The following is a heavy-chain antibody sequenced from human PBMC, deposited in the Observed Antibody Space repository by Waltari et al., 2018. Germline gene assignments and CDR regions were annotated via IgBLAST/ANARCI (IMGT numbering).Heavy chain of an antibody. Sequence: QVQLQESGQGLVKPSGTLSLTCAVSGDSISGNYWWRWVRQSPEKGLEWIGQVHHSGKTHYNPSRQSRVAISVDKPKNQFSLNLNSVTAADTAIYYCAGDRAIGLFFDYWGRGTLVTVSS. D-gene: IGHD2-2*01. CDR2: VHHSGKT. CDR1: GDSISGNYW. CDR3: AGDRAIGLFFDY. J-gene: IGHJ4*02. V-gene: IGHV4-4*02.